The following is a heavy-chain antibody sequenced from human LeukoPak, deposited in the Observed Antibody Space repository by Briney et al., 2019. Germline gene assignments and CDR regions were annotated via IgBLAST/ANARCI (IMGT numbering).Heavy chain of an antibody. CDR2: INGRGDST. CDR3: AKDQGSGHGAYTWGTFDF. V-gene: IGHV3-23*01. J-gene: IGHJ4*01. D-gene: IGHD4/OR15-4a*01. CDR1: GFAFSNYA. Sequence: GGSLRLSCTTSGFAFSNYAMSWVRQAPGKGLEWVSGINGRGDSTVYADAVKGRFTISRDNFKSTLYLQMNSLRVEDTAGYYCAKDQGSGHGAYTWGTFDFWGLETLVTVSS.